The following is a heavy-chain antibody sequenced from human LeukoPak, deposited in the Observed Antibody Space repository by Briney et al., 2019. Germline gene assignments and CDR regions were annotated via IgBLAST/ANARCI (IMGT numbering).Heavy chain of an antibody. J-gene: IGHJ4*02. CDR1: GFPFNAYW. D-gene: IGHD2-21*02. CDR2: IKEDGSQK. Sequence: GGSLRLSCAASGFPFNAYWMSWVRQTPGKGLEWVANIKEDGSQKDYVDSVKGRFTISRDNAKNSLYLQMNSLRAEDTAVYYCARDGFSSAINSWGQGTLVTVSS. V-gene: IGHV3-7*01. CDR3: ARDGFSSAINS.